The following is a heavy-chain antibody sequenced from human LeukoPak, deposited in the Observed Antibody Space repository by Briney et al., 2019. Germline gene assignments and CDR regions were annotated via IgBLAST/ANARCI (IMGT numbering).Heavy chain of an antibody. CDR1: GFSFSDYG. V-gene: IGHV3-30*03. Sequence: GGSLRLSCAASGFSFSDYGMHWVRQAPGKGLEWVAVISYDGSNKYYADSVKGRFTISRDNSKNTLYVHLNSLRPEDTAVYYCASSGYYDYVWGSYRLRNFDYWGQGTLVTVSS. CDR3: ASSGYYDYVWGSYRLRNFDY. D-gene: IGHD3-16*02. J-gene: IGHJ4*02. CDR2: ISYDGSNK.